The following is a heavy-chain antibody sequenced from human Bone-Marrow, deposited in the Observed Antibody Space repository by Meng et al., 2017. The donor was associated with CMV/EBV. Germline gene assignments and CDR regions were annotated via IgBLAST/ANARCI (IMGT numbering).Heavy chain of an antibody. CDR1: GYTFTGYY. D-gene: IGHD4-17*01. Sequence: AAVKVSCKPSGYTFTGYYMHWVRQAPGQGLEWMGWINPNSGGTNYAQKFQGRVTMSRDTSISPAYMELSRLRSDDTAVYYCARDRGHTVRLSYDPWGQATLATVSS. V-gene: IGHV1-2*02. CDR3: ARDRGHTVRLSYDP. CDR2: INPNSGGT. J-gene: IGHJ5*02.